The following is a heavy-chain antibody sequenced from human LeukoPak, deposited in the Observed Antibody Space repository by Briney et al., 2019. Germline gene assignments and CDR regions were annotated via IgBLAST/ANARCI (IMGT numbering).Heavy chain of an antibody. D-gene: IGHD3-22*01. Sequence: SETLSLTCTVSGGSISTYYWSWIRQPPGKGLEWIGCIYSSGGTNYNPSLKSRVTISVDTSNNQFSLKLTSVTAADTAVYYCARMTFDYYDSSGYPYYFDYWGQGTLVTVSS. CDR2: IYSSGGT. V-gene: IGHV4-59*08. CDR3: ARMTFDYYDSSGYPYYFDY. CDR1: GGSISTYY. J-gene: IGHJ4*02.